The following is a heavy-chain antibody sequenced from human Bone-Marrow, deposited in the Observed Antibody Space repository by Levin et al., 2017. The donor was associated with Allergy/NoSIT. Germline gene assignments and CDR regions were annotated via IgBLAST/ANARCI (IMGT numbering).Heavy chain of an antibody. V-gene: IGHV3-7*01. D-gene: IGHD3-9*01. CDR3: VRDKDWGFDS. CDR1: EFTFSGSW. Sequence: GESLKISCAASEFTFSGSWMYWVRQAPGKGLEWVANIDGDGGATYYVDSVKGRFTISRDNTKNSLYLHMNSLRAEDTAVYYCVRDKDWGFDSWGQGTLVTVSS. CDR2: IDGDGGAT. J-gene: IGHJ5*01.